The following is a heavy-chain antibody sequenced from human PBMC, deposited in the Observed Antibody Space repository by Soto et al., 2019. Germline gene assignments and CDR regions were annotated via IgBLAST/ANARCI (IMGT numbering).Heavy chain of an antibody. CDR3: ARDPNIVLVPAALRSYYYYYGMDV. Sequence: AGSLRLSFEASGFTFSSARLSWFRQAPGQGLEWVDNIKQDGSEKYYVDSVKGRFTISRDNAKNSLYLQMNSLRAEDTAVYYCARDPNIVLVPAALRSYYYYYGMDVWGQGT. D-gene: IGHD2-2*01. CDR1: GFTFSSAR. V-gene: IGHV3-7*01. J-gene: IGHJ6*02. CDR2: IKQDGSEK.